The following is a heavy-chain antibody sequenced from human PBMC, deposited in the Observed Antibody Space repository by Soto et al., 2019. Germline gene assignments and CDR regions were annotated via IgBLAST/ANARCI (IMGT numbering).Heavy chain of an antibody. CDR3: AAIVGATAGWDY. CDR2: IYYSGST. CDR1: GGSISSYY. J-gene: IGHJ4*02. Sequence: QVQLQESGPGLVKPSETLSLTCTVSGGSISSYYWSWIRQPPGKGLEWIGYIYYSGSTNYNPSLKSRVTISVDPSKNPFSLKLSSVTAADTAVYYWAAIVGATAGWDYWGQGTQVTVSS. D-gene: IGHD1-26*01. V-gene: IGHV4-59*08.